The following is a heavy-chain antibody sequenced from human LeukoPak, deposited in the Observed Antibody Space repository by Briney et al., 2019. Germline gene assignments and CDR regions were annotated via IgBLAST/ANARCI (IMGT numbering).Heavy chain of an antibody. CDR3: ARVNYGSGSPTFDY. Sequence: GGSLRLSCAASGFTFSSYSMNLVRQAPGKGLEWVSYISSSSSTIDYADSVKGRFTISRDNAKNSLYLQMNSLRAEDTAVYYCARVNYGSGSPTFDYWGQGTLVTVSS. D-gene: IGHD3-10*01. V-gene: IGHV3-48*01. CDR2: ISSSSSTI. J-gene: IGHJ4*02. CDR1: GFTFSSYS.